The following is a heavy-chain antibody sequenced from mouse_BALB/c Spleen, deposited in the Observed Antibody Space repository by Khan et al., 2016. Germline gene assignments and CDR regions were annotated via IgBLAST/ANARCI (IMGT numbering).Heavy chain of an antibody. CDR3: TRSVPLYAMDY. Sequence: QVQLQQSGAELAKPGASVKMSCKASGYTFTSYWMHWVKQRPGQGLEWIGYINPSTGYTEYNQKFKDKATLTADKSSSTAYMQLSSLTSEDFAVYYRTRSVPLYAMDYWGQGTSVTVSS. V-gene: IGHV1-7*01. D-gene: IGHD1-1*01. CDR1: GYTFTSYW. J-gene: IGHJ4*01. CDR2: INPSTGYT.